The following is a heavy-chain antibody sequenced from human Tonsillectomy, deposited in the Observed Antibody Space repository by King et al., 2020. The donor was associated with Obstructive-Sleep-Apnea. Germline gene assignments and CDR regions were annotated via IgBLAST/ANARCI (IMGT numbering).Heavy chain of an antibody. CDR2: VDYSGHT. J-gene: IGHJ3*01. D-gene: IGHD6-19*01. CDR1: GGSMNYHY. CDR3: ARKTSGWYLGTFDV. V-gene: IGHV4-59*11. Sequence: VQLQESGPGLVQPSETLSLTCTGSGGSMNYHYWTWIRQPPGEAPDWIGYVDYSGHTNYNPSLQSRITMSVDTTKNQFSLNLYSVTAAATAVYFCARKTSGWYLGTFDVWGPGTKVTVSS.